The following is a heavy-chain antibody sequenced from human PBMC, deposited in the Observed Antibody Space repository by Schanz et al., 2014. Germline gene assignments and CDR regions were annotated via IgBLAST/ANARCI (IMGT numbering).Heavy chain of an antibody. J-gene: IGHJ4*02. CDR3: TKGRTFGR. Sequence: QGQLVQSGAEVKKPGASVKVSCKASGYIFGSHGMTWVRQAPGQGPELMGWINAHTGNTQYAQKYQGRVNMTRNTSITTAYLELSSLRSGDTAVYYCTKGRTFGRWGQGTLVTVSS. V-gene: IGHV1-8*01. CDR1: GYIFGSHG. CDR2: INAHTGNT. D-gene: IGHD3-16*01.